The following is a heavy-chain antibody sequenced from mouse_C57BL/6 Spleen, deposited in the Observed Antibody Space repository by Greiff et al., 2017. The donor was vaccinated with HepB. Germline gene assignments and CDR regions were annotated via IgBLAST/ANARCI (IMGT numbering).Heavy chain of an antibody. V-gene: IGHV1-52*01. Sequence: VQLQQPGAELVRPGSSVKLSCKASGYTFTSYWMHWVKQRPIQGLEWIGNIDPSDSETHYNQKFKDKATLTVDKSSSTAYMQLSSLTSEDSAVYCCARMVYGSSSSYWYFDVWGTGTTVTVSS. CDR3: ARMVYGSSSSYWYFDV. D-gene: IGHD1-1*01. CDR2: IDPSDSET. J-gene: IGHJ1*03. CDR1: GYTFTSYW.